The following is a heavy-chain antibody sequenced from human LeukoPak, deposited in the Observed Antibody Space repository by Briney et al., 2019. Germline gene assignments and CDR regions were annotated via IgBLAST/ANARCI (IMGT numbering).Heavy chain of an antibody. V-gene: IGHV4-59*01. CDR1: GGSITNSY. Sequence: SETLSLTCTVSGGSITNSYWNWIRQSPGKGLEWIGYINYSGSTNYNPSLKSRVTISVDTSKNQFSLKLSSVTAADTAVYFCARHPLSTNDFDIWGQGTMVTVSS. CDR3: ARHPLSTNDFDI. D-gene: IGHD1-1*01. CDR2: INYSGST. J-gene: IGHJ3*02.